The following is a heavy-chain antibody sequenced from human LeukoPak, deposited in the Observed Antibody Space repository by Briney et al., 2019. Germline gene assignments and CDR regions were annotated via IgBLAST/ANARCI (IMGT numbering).Heavy chain of an antibody. D-gene: IGHD3-16*01. V-gene: IGHV3-7*03. CDR1: GFTFSSYW. J-gene: IGHJ6*02. CDR3: ARGGGLDV. Sequence: GGSLRLSCAASGFTFSSYWMNWARQAPGKGLEWVASINHNGNVNYDVDSVKGRFTISRDNAKNSLYLQMSNLRAEDTAVYFCARGGGLDVWGQGATVTVSS. CDR2: INHNGNVN.